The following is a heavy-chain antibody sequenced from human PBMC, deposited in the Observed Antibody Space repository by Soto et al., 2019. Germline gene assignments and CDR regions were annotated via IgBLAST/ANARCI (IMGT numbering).Heavy chain of an antibody. J-gene: IGHJ4*02. V-gene: IGHV3-33*01. CDR3: ARDWTNHFFDY. CDR2: IWYDGSNK. D-gene: IGHD2-8*01. CDR1: GFTFTDYA. Sequence: PGGSLRLSCAASGFTFTDYAMHWVRQAPGKGLEWVAGIWYDGSNKYYLDAVKGRFTISRDDSKNTVDPQMNCLRAEDTAIYYCARDWTNHFFDYWGLGTLVTVSS.